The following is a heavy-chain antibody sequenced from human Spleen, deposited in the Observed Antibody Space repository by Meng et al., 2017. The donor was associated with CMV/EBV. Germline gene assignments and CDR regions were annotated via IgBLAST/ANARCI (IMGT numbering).Heavy chain of an antibody. CDR3: ARTLYYYGSGSYIPVDN. CDR1: GYTFTGYY. J-gene: IGHJ4*02. Sequence: ASVKVSCKASGYTFTGYYIHWVRQAPGEGLEWMGWIIPNSGDTNYAQKFQGRVTMTTDTSITTAYMELTRLTSDDTAVYYCARTLYYYGSGSYIPVDNWGQGTLVTVSS. CDR2: IIPNSGDT. D-gene: IGHD3-10*01. V-gene: IGHV1-2*02.